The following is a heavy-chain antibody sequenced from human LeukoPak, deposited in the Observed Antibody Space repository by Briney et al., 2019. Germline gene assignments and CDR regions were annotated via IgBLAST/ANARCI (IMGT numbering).Heavy chain of an antibody. D-gene: IGHD5-24*01. J-gene: IGHJ4*02. Sequence: ASVKVSCKASGYTFTSYYMHWVRQAPGQGLEWMGVINPRSGSTTYAQKFQGRVTMTRDTSTSTVYVELSSLRSEDTVVYYCAREGDGYKNFDYWGQGTLVTVSS. V-gene: IGHV1-46*01. CDR1: GYTFTSYY. CDR3: AREGDGYKNFDY. CDR2: INPRSGST.